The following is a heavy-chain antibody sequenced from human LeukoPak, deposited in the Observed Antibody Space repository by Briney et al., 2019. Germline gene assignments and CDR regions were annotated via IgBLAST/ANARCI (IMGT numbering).Heavy chain of an antibody. D-gene: IGHD2-21*02. Sequence: GGSLRLSCAASGFTFSSYEMNWVRQAPGKGLEWVSSISSSTNYIYYADSVKGRFTISRDNAKNSLYLQMNSLRAEDTAVYYCARVTCGGDCRAHYYYYMDVWGKGTTVTISS. V-gene: IGHV3-21*04. CDR1: GFTFSSYE. CDR3: ARVTCGGDCRAHYYYYMDV. J-gene: IGHJ6*03. CDR2: ISSSTNYI.